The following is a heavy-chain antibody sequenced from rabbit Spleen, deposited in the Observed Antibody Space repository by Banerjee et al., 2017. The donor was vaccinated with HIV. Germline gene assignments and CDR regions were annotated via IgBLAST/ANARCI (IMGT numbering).Heavy chain of an antibody. CDR1: GFSISGVYY. CDR3: ARGLTAAGGVIGWNFYL. CDR2: IAGSSSGFT. D-gene: IGHD4-2*01. J-gene: IGHJ4*01. V-gene: IGHV1S40*01. Sequence: QSLEESGGDLVKPGASLTLTCTASGFSISGVYYICWVRQAQGKGLEWISCIAGSSSGFTYSATWAKGRFTISKTSSTTVTLQLTSLTAADTATYFCARGLTAAGGVIGWNFYLWGQGTLVTVS.